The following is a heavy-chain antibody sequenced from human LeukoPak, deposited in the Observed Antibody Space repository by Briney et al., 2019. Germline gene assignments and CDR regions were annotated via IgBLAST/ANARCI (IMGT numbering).Heavy chain of an antibody. CDR3: ARQRGYCSGGTCYRTPHFDY. CDR2: IYYSGST. V-gene: IGHV4-30-4*08. D-gene: IGHD2-15*01. CDR1: GGSISSGGYY. J-gene: IGHJ4*02. Sequence: PSQTLSLTCTVSGGSISSGGYYWSWIRQPPGKGLEWIGYIYYSGSTYYNPSLKSRVTISVDTSKNYFSLKLTSVTAADTALYYCARQRGYCSGGTCYRTPHFDYWGQGILVTVSS.